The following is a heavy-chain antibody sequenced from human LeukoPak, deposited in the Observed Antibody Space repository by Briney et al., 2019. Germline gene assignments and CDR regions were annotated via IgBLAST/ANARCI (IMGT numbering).Heavy chain of an antibody. CDR3: VRHGTGLKAFDI. CDR1: GGSISGYY. D-gene: IGHD1-14*01. J-gene: IGHJ3*02. Sequence: SETLSLTCTVSGGSISGYYWSWIRQPPGNGPEWIGQIYYSGSTIYFPSLKSRVTMSVDTSKNQFSLKLSSVTAADTAVYYCVRHGTGLKAFDIWGQGTMVTVSS. V-gene: IGHV4-59*08. CDR2: IYYSGST.